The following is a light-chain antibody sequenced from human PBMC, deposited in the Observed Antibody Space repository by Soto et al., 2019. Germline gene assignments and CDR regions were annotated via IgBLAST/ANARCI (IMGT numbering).Light chain of an antibody. CDR3: QQYKTYTT. Sequence: DIQMTQSPSTLSASVGDSVTITCRARQSISTWSVWYQQKPGKAPKVLIYDASSLQSGVPSRFSGHGSGTDFTLTISSLQPDDSAIYYCQQYKTYTTFGHGTQLEIQ. J-gene: IGKJ2*01. CDR2: DAS. CDR1: QSISTW. V-gene: IGKV1-5*01.